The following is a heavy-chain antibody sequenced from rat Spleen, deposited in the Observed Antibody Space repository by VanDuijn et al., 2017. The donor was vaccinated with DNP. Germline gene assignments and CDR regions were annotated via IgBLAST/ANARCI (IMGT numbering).Heavy chain of an antibody. J-gene: IGHJ3*01. CDR2: IIYDGTTT. Sequence: EVQLVESGGGLVQPGRSLKLSCADSGFTFSDYAMAWVRQSPKKALEWVATIIYDGTTTYYRDSVKGRFTISRDNAKNTQYLQMDSLRSEDTATYYCVRHEDSSSHIYGFAYWGQGTLVTVSS. CDR3: VRHEDSSSHIYGFAY. V-gene: IGHV5-7*01. CDR1: GFTFSDYA. D-gene: IGHD1-2*01.